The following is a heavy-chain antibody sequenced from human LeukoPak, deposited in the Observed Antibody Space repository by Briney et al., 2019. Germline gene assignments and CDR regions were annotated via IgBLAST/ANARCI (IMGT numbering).Heavy chain of an antibody. D-gene: IGHD4-17*01. V-gene: IGHV4-34*01. CDR3: TRMTTGHDY. CDR2: INHSGYT. CDR1: GVSFNNYY. Sequence: PSETLSLTCAVSGVSFNNYYWSWVRQIPGKGLEWIGEINHSGYTNDSPSLKSRVTLSIDTSRKQFSLNLRSVTVADTGIYYCTRMTTGHDYWGQGTLVTLSS. J-gene: IGHJ4*02.